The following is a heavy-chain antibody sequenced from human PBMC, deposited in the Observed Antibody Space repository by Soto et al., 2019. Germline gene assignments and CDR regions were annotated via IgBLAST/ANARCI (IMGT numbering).Heavy chain of an antibody. CDR2: IYYSGST. V-gene: IGHV4-31*03. Sequence: TLSLTCTVSGGSISSGGYYWSWVRQHPGKGLEWSGYIYYSGSTYYNPSLKSRVTISVDTSKNQFSLKLSSVTAADTAAYYCASRNYDILTGYYTPYYYYGMDVWGQGTTVTVSS. CDR3: ASRNYDILTGYYTPYYYYGMDV. J-gene: IGHJ6*02. CDR1: GGSISSGGYY. D-gene: IGHD3-9*01.